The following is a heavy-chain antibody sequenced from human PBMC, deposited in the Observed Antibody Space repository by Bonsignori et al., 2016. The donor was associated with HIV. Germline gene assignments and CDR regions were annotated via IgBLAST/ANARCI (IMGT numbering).Heavy chain of an antibody. D-gene: IGHD7-27*01. Sequence: WIRQPPGKGLEWVSSISSSSSYIYYADSVKGRFTISRDNAKNSLYLQMNSLRAEDTAVYYCARDRVLTGDFDYWGQGTLVTVSS. V-gene: IGHV3-21*01. J-gene: IGHJ4*02. CDR2: ISSSSSYI. CDR3: ARDRVLTGDFDY.